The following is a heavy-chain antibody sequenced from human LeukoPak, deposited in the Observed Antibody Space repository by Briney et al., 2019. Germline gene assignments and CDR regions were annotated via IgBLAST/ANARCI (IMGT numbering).Heavy chain of an antibody. CDR2: IKQDGSEK. CDR1: GFTFSSYW. CDR3: ARVRWDMIVENYYYGMDV. Sequence: GGALRLSCAASGFTFSSYWMSWVRQAPGKGLEWVANIKQDGSEKYYVDSVKGRFTISRDNAKNSLYLQMNSLRAEDTAVYYCARVRWDMIVENYYYGMDVWGQGTTVTVSS. D-gene: IGHD3-22*01. J-gene: IGHJ6*02. V-gene: IGHV3-7*01.